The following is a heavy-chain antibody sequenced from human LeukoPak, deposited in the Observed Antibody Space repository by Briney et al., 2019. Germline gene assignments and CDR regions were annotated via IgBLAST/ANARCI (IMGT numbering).Heavy chain of an antibody. CDR1: GFTFSSYS. CDR2: ISSSSSYI. CDR3: AKDLVPDFDWLLPIDY. V-gene: IGHV3-21*01. Sequence: GGSLRLSCTASGFTFSSYSMNWVRQAPGKGLEWVSSISSSSSYIYYADSVKGRFTISRDNSKNTLYLQMNSLRAEDTAVYYCAKDLVPDFDWLLPIDYWGQGTLVTVSS. J-gene: IGHJ4*02. D-gene: IGHD3-9*01.